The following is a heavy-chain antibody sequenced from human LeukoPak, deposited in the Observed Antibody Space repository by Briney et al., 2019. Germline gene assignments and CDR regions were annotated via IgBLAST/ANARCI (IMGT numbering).Heavy chain of an antibody. V-gene: IGHV3-66*01. J-gene: IGHJ5*02. Sequence: GGSLRLSCAASGFTVSTNHMNWVRQAPGKGLERVSVIYSGGNTYYADSVKRRFTISRDNSENTVHLQMNSLRAEDTALYYCARDDDNRIGFDPWGQGTLVTVSS. D-gene: IGHD1-14*01. CDR1: GFTVSTNH. CDR3: ARDDDNRIGFDP. CDR2: IYSGGNT.